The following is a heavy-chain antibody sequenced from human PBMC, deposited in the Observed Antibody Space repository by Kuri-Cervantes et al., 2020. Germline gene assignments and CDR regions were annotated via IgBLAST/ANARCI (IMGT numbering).Heavy chain of an antibody. V-gene: IGHV3-21*01. Sequence: GGSLRPSFAASGFTFSSYSMNWVRRAPGKGLEGVSSISSSSSYIYYADSVKGRLTISRDNSKKTHDLKMKNLRAEDTAVYYCAVEGDVMIDVTPGAPYYFDYWGQGTLVTVSS. CDR3: AVEGDVMIDVTPGAPYYFDY. CDR1: GFTFSSYS. J-gene: IGHJ4*02. D-gene: IGHD3-22*01. CDR2: ISSSSSYI.